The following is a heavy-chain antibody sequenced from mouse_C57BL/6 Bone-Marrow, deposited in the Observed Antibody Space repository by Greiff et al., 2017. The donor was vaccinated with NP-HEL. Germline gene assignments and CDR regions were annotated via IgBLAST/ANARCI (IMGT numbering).Heavy chain of an antibody. Sequence: VKLQQSGPELVKPGASVKISCKASGYAFSSSWMNWVKQRPGKGLEWIGRIYPGDGDTNYNGKFKGKATLTADKSSSTAYMQLSSLTSEDSAVYFCARPLRDWGQGTTLTVSS. V-gene: IGHV1-82*01. CDR1: GYAFSSSW. CDR3: ARPLRD. D-gene: IGHD1-1*01. CDR2: IYPGDGDT. J-gene: IGHJ2*01.